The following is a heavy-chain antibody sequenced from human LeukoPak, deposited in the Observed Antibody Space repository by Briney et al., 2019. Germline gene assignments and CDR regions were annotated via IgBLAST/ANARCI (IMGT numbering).Heavy chain of an antibody. CDR2: INHSGST. J-gene: IGHJ4*02. V-gene: IGHV4-34*01. Sequence: SETLSLTCAVYGWSFSGYYWSWIRQPPGKGPEWIGEINHSGSTNYNPSLKSRVTISVRTSKNQFSLKLSSVTAADTSVYYCARTGRRWLQLYCFDYWGQGTLVTVPS. CDR1: GWSFSGYY. D-gene: IGHD5-24*01. CDR3: ARTGRRWLQLYCFDY.